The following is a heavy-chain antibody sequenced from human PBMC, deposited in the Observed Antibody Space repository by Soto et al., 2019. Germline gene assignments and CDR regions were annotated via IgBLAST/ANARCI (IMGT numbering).Heavy chain of an antibody. CDR1: GFTFSSYG. Sequence: QVQLVESGGGVVQPGRSLRLSCAASGFTFSSYGMHWVRQAPGKGLEWVAVIWYDGSNKYYADSVKGRFTISRDNSKNTLYLQMNSLRAEDTAVYYCAKDEGDYGDYYYYGMDVWGQGTTVTVSS. D-gene: IGHD4-17*01. CDR3: AKDEGDYGDYYYYGMDV. CDR2: IWYDGSNK. V-gene: IGHV3-33*06. J-gene: IGHJ6*02.